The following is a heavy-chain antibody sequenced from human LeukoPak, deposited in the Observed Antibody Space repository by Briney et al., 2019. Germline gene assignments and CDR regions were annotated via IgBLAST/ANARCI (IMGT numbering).Heavy chain of an antibody. D-gene: IGHD3-10*02. CDR2: TYYRSKWYG. Sequence: QTLSLTCAISGDSVSSNTAVWSWIRQSPSRGLEWLGRTYYRSKWYGDSAVSMKGRISITPDTSKNQFSLQLNSVTPDDTAMYYCARETVVRGGPDAFDIWGQGTMVTVSS. CDR3: ARETVVRGGPDAFDI. J-gene: IGHJ3*02. CDR1: GDSVSSNTAV. V-gene: IGHV6-1*01.